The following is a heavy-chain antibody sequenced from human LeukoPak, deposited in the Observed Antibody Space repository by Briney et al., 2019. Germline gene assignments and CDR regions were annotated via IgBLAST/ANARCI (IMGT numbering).Heavy chain of an antibody. CDR1: GFTFSSYA. J-gene: IGHJ4*02. CDR2: IKYDASDE. D-gene: IGHD1-26*01. Sequence: GGSLRLSCAAPGFTFSSYAMSWVRQAPGKGLEWVGLIKYDASDEYYADSVKGRFTISRDDSRNTLYLQMTSLRAEDTAVYYCARGQSVGWEIGVCNFWGQGSLVTVAS. CDR3: ARGQSVGWEIGVCNF. V-gene: IGHV3-33*08.